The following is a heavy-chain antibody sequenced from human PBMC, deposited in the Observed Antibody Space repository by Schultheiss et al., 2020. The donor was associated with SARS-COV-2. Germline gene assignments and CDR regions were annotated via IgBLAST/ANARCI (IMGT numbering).Heavy chain of an antibody. V-gene: IGHV3-23*01. CDR1: GFTFSSNV. D-gene: IGHD2-2*01. J-gene: IGHJ3*02. CDR2: ISGNGEIR. Sequence: GGSLRLSCAASGFTFSSNVMTWVRQAPGKGLEWVSAISGNGEIRNYADSGKGRFTVSRDNSKNTLYLQMNSLRAEDTALYYCARAALSSTTSSYAFNIWGQGTMVTVSS. CDR3: ARAALSSTTSSYAFNI.